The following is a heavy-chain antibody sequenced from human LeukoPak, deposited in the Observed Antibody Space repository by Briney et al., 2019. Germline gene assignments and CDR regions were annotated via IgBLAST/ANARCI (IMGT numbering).Heavy chain of an antibody. Sequence: PGRSLRLSCAASGFTFSSYGMHWVRQAPGKGLEWVAVIWYDGTNKYYADSVKGRFTISRDNSKNTLYLQMNSLRAEDTAVYYCARETEYYGSGSYYIGYWGQGTLVTVSS. CDR3: ARETEYYGSGSYYIGY. D-gene: IGHD3-10*01. CDR2: IWYDGTNK. V-gene: IGHV3-33*01. J-gene: IGHJ4*02. CDR1: GFTFSSYG.